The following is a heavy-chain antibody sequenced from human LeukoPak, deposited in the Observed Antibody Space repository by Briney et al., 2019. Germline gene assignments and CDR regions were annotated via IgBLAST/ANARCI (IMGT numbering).Heavy chain of an antibody. J-gene: IGHJ5*02. D-gene: IGHD2-8*01. V-gene: IGHV4-34*01. CDR3: ARGGGYCTNNVCPPWFDP. CDR1: GGSFSGFY. CDR2: INHSGST. Sequence: KTSETLSLTCSVYGGSFSGFYWNWIRQPPGKGLEWIGEINHSGSTHYSPSLKSRLSISVDPSKNQFSLKLSSVTAADTAVYYCARGGGYCTNNVCPPWFDPWGQGDLVTVSS.